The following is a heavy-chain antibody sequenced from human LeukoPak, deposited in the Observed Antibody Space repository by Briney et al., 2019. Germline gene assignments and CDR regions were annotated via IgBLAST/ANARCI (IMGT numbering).Heavy chain of an antibody. J-gene: IGHJ4*02. D-gene: IGHD6-13*01. Sequence: AGGSLRLSCVASGFTFNNYAMNWVRQAPGKGLEWVSYISSSSSTIYYADSVKGRFTISRDNAKNSLYLQMNSLRAEDTAVYYCARVGGRVAADDWGQGTLVTVSS. CDR3: ARVGGRVAADD. V-gene: IGHV3-48*01. CDR2: ISSSSSTI. CDR1: GFTFNNYA.